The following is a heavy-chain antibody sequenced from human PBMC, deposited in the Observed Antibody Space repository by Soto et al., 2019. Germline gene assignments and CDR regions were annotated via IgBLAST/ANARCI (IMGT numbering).Heavy chain of an antibody. V-gene: IGHV1-3*01. CDR1: GYTFTSYA. Sequence: GASVKVSCKASGYTFTSYAMHWVRQAPGQRLEWMGWINAGNGNTKYSQKFQGRVTITRDTSASTAYMALSSLRSEDTAVYNCARGRLALGEKQAAAQIPNEARFDPGGKGTLVTVS. CDR3: ARGRLALGEKQAAAQIPNEARFDP. J-gene: IGHJ5*02. D-gene: IGHD3-16*01. CDR2: INAGNGNT.